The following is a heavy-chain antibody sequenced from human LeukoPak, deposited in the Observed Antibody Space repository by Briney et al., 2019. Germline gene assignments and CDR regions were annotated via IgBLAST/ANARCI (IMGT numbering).Heavy chain of an antibody. D-gene: IGHD2-15*01. CDR3: ARVDCSGGSCYFDY. J-gene: IGHJ4*02. V-gene: IGHV3-74*01. Sequence: QPGGSLRLSCAASGFTFSSYEMNWVRQTPGKGLVWVSRINSDGSSTRYADSVKGRFTISRDNAKNTLDLQMSSLRAEDTAVYYCARVDCSGGSCYFDYWGQGTLVTVSS. CDR2: INSDGSST. CDR1: GFTFSSYE.